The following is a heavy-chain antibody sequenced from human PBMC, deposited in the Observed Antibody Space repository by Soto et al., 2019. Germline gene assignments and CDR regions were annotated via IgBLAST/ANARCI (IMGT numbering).Heavy chain of an antibody. CDR1: GYTFTSYG. Sequence: ASVKVSCKASGYTFTSYGISWVRQAPGQGLEWMGWISAYNGNTNYAQKLQGRVTMTTDTSTSTAYMELRSLRSDDTAVYYCARVKDYDFWSGYFAWHALHGPTKYYYGMDVWGQGTTVTSP. J-gene: IGHJ6*02. D-gene: IGHD3-3*01. CDR2: ISAYNGNT. V-gene: IGHV1-18*04. CDR3: ARVKDYDFWSGYFAWHALHGPTKYYYGMDV.